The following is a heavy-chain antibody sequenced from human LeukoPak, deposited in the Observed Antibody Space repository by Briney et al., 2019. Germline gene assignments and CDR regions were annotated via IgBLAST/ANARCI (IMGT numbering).Heavy chain of an antibody. CDR2: IRQDGSVK. V-gene: IGHV3-7*01. D-gene: IGHD3-22*01. Sequence: GGSLRLSCAASGFNFGTYWMSWVRQAPGKGLEWLANIRQDGSVKFYVDSVKGRFTISRDNAKSSLYLQMNSLRVEDTAVYYCASSHDSSGNDWGQGTLVAVSS. CDR3: ASSHDSSGND. CDR1: GFNFGTYW. J-gene: IGHJ4*02.